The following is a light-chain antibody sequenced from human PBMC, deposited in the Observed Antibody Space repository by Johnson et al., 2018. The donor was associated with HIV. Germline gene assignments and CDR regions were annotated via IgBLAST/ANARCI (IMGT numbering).Light chain of an antibody. Sequence: QSVLTQPPSVSAAPGQKVTISCSGSSSNIGNNYVSWYRQLPGTAPKVLIYEDNKRPSGIRDRFSGSKSGTSATLGITGLQTGDEADYYCGTWDSSLSAYVIGTGTKVTVL. V-gene: IGLV1-51*02. CDR1: SSNIGNNY. CDR2: EDN. CDR3: GTWDSSLSAYV. J-gene: IGLJ1*01.